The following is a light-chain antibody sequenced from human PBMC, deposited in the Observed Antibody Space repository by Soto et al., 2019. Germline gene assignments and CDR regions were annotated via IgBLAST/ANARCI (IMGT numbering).Light chain of an antibody. CDR3: TSYAGSNNFFYV. CDR1: SSDVGGYNY. J-gene: IGLJ1*01. Sequence: QSALTQPPSASGSPGQSVTISCTGTSSDVGGYNYVSWYQQHPGKAPKLMIYEVSKRPSGVPDRFSGSKSGNTASLTVSGLQAADEADYYCTSYAGSNNFFYVFGTGTKVTVL. CDR2: EVS. V-gene: IGLV2-8*01.